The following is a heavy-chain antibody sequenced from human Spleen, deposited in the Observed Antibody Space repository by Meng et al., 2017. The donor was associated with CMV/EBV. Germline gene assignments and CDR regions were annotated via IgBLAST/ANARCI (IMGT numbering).Heavy chain of an antibody. D-gene: IGHD6-13*01. V-gene: IGHV4-59*12. CDR3: ARVGAAGLVY. Sequence: SETLSLTCTVSGGSISNYYWNWIRQPPGKGLEWIGYIYYSGSTSYNPSLKTRVTISVDTSKNQFSLKLRSVTAADTAVYYCARVGAAGLVYWGQGTLVTVS. CDR2: IYYSGST. CDR1: GGSISNYY. J-gene: IGHJ4*02.